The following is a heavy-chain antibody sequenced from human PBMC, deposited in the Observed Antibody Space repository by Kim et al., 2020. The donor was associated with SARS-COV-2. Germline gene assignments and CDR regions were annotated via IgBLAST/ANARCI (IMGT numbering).Heavy chain of an antibody. Sequence: ASVKVSCKASGYTFTSYYMHWVRQAPGQGLEWMGIINPSGGSTSYAQKFQGRVTMTMDTSTSTVYMVLSSLRSEDTAVYYCAGSAVPAAPDAFDIWGQGTMVTVSS. CDR1: GYTFTSYY. CDR2: INPSGGST. D-gene: IGHD2-2*01. J-gene: IGHJ3*02. CDR3: AGSAVPAAPDAFDI. V-gene: IGHV1-46*01.